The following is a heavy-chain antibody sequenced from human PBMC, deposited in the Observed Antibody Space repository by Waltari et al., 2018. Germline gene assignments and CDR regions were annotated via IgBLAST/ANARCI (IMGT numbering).Heavy chain of an antibody. CDR1: GLTLNSYW. CDR2: ISTDGSST. Sequence: EVQLVESGGGLVQPGGSVRLYCAAAGLTLNSYWMHWVRQAPGKGLVWVSRISTDGSSTDYADSVKGRFTISRDNAKNTLYLQLNSLRAEDTAVYYCARGWQSIDYWGQGTLVTVSS. CDR3: ARGWQSIDY. J-gene: IGHJ4*02. V-gene: IGHV3-74*01.